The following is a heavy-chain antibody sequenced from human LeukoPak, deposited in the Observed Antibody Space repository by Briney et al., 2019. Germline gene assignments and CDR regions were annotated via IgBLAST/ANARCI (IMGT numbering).Heavy chain of an antibody. CDR3: ASESSSWYSKDY. D-gene: IGHD6-13*01. CDR2: IYHSGST. Sequence: SETLSLTCTVSGGSISSYYWGWIRQPPGKGLEWIGSIYHSGSTYYNPSLKSRVTISVDTSKNQFSLKLSSVTAADTAVYYCASESSSWYSKDYWGQGTLVTVSS. CDR1: GGSISSYY. V-gene: IGHV4-38-2*02. J-gene: IGHJ4*02.